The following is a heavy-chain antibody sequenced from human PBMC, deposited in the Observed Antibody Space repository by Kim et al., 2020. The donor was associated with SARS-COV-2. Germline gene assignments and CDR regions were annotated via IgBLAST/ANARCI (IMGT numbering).Heavy chain of an antibody. J-gene: IGHJ4*02. CDR3: ARGFWGGGYSYSDY. Sequence: ASVKVSCKASGYTFTSYVVHWVRQAPGQRLEWMGWINAGNGDTKYSQKFQGRVTITRDTSATTVFLELSSLRSEDTAVYYCARGFWGGGYSYSDYWGQGTLVTVS. D-gene: IGHD2-21*02. CDR1: GYTFTSYV. CDR2: INAGNGDT. V-gene: IGHV1-3*01.